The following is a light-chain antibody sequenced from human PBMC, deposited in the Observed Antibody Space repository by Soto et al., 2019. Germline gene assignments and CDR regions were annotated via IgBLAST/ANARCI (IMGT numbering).Light chain of an antibody. CDR3: SSYAGSSNPV. Sequence: QSALTQPPSASGSPGQSVTISCTGTSSDVGGYNYVSWYQQHPGKAPKPVIYEVSKRPSGVPDRFSGSKSGNTASLTVSGLQAEDEADYCCSSYAGSSNPVFGTGTKVTVL. J-gene: IGLJ1*01. CDR2: EVS. CDR1: SSDVGGYNY. V-gene: IGLV2-8*01.